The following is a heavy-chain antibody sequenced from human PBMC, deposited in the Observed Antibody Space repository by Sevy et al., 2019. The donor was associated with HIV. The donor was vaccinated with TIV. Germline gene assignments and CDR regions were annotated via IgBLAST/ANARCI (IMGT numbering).Heavy chain of an antibody. V-gene: IGHV3-7*03. CDR2: IKRDGSEK. CDR3: ASDCSSANCLWGMDV. Sequence: GGSLKLSCAASGFTFSNYWMSWVRQAPGKGLEWVANIKRDGSEKYYVASVKGLFTISRDNAKTSLYLQMNSLRVEDTAMYYCASDCSSANCLWGMDVWGQGTMVTVSS. J-gene: IGHJ6*02. CDR1: GFTFSNYW. D-gene: IGHD2-2*01.